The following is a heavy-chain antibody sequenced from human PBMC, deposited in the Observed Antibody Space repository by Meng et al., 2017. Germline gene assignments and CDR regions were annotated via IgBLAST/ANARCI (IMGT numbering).Heavy chain of an antibody. CDR1: GGTFSIYA. D-gene: IGHD4-23*01. CDR3: ARGVGYGGNSLYFDY. Sequence: QVQLLCAVRWVKEHGCTGKVSCKASGGTFSIYAISWVLQAPGQGLEWMGGIIPIFGTANYAQKFQGRVTITADKSTSTAYMELSSLRSEDTAVYYCARGVGYGGNSLYFDYWGQGTLVTVSS. V-gene: IGHV1-69*06. J-gene: IGHJ4*02. CDR2: IIPIFGTA.